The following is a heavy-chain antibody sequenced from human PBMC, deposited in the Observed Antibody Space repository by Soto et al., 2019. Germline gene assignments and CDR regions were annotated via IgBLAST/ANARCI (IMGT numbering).Heavy chain of an antibody. CDR1: GFTFTSSA. CDR3: AAGPAPYYYDSSGPGPDAFDI. J-gene: IGHJ3*02. V-gene: IGHV1-58*01. D-gene: IGHD3-22*01. Sequence: SVKVSCKASGFTFTSSAVQWVRQARGQRLEWIGWIVVGSGNTNYAQKFQERVTITRDMSTSTAYIELSSLRSEDTAVYYCAAGPAPYYYDSSGPGPDAFDIWGQGTMVTVSS. CDR2: IVVGSGNT.